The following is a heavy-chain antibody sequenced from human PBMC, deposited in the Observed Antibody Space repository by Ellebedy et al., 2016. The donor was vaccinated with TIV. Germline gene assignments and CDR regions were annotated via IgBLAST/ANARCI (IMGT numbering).Heavy chain of an antibody. V-gene: IGHV3-66*01. CDR1: GFSFSRYA. CDR2: IYSGGST. J-gene: IGHJ4*02. CDR3: ARTRGYNYGYSDY. Sequence: GESLKISCAASGFSFSRYAMSWVRQAPGKGLEWVSGIYSGGSTYYADSVKGRFTISRDNTKNTVYLQMNSMRAEDTAVYYCARTRGYNYGYSDYWGQGTLVTVSS. D-gene: IGHD5-18*01.